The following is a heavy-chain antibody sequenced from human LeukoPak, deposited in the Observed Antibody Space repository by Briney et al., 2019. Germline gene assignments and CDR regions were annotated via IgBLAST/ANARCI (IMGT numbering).Heavy chain of an antibody. CDR2: IYYSGST. CDR3: ARDFGIAARPDY. CDR1: GGSISSSSYY. D-gene: IGHD6-6*01. V-gene: IGHV4-39*07. Sequence: PSETLSLTCTVSGGSISSSSYYWGWIRQPPGKGLEWIGSIYYSGSTYYNPSLKSRVTISVDTSKNQFSLKLSSVTAADTAVYYCARDFGIAARPDYWGQETLVTVSS. J-gene: IGHJ4*02.